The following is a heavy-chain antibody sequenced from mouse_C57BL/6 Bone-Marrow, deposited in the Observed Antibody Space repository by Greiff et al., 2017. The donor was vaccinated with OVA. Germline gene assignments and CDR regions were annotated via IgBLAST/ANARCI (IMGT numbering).Heavy chain of an antibody. V-gene: IGHV1-80*01. Sequence: VQLQQSGAELVKPGASVKISCKASGYAFSSYWMNWVKQRPGKGLEWIGQIYPGDGDTNYNGKFKGKATLTADKSSSTAYMQLSSLTSEDSAVYCCARSGYGNYGDYFDYWGQGTTLTVSS. CDR3: ARSGYGNYGDYFDY. CDR2: IYPGDGDT. J-gene: IGHJ2*01. D-gene: IGHD2-1*01. CDR1: GYAFSSYW.